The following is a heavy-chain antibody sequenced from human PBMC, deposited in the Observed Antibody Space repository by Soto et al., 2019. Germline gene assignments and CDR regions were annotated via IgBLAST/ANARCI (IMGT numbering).Heavy chain of an antibody. CDR3: ARGGCSSTSCPSIIVDY. V-gene: IGHV3-33*01. J-gene: IGHJ4*02. CDR1: GFTFSSYG. CDR2: IWYDGSNK. Sequence: GGSLRLSCAASGFTFSSYGMHWVRQAPGKGLEWVAVIWYDGSNKYYADSVKGRFTISRDNSKNTLYLQMNSLRAEDTAVYYCARGGCSSTSCPSIIVDYWGQGTLVTVSS. D-gene: IGHD2-2*01.